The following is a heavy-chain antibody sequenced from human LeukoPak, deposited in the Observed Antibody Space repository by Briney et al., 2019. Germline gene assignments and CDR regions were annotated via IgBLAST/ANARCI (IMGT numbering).Heavy chain of an antibody. Sequence: PSETLSLTCTVSGGSISSGSYYWTWIRQHPEKGLEWIGYMYYSGTTYYNPSLKSRVTMSVDTSKNQFSLKLSSVTAADTAVYYCARPIPYYDILTGYYKGDYFDYWGQGTLVTVSS. CDR2: MYYSGTT. CDR1: GGSISSGSYY. CDR3: ARPIPYYDILTGYYKGDYFDY. D-gene: IGHD3-9*01. V-gene: IGHV4-31*03. J-gene: IGHJ4*02.